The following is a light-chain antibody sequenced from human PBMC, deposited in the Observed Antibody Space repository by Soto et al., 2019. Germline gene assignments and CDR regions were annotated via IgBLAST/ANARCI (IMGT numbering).Light chain of an antibody. CDR1: QSVSSY. CDR2: DAS. V-gene: IGKV3-11*01. J-gene: IGKJ1*01. Sequence: EIVLTQSPATLSLSPGERATLSCRASQSVSSYLAWYQQKPGQPPRLLIYDASTRATGIPARFSGSGSGTDFTLTISSLDPEDFAVYYCHQRSDWPQTFGQGPKVEVK. CDR3: HQRSDWPQT.